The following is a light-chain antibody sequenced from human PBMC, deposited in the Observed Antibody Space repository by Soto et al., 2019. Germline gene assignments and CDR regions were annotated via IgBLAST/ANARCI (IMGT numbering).Light chain of an antibody. Sequence: QSLLTQPPSTSGAPGQRVAISCSGSSPNIGSNFVYWYQHLPGRAPRLLILRNDQRPSGVPDRFSGSKSCTSASLAISGLRSEDEADYYCASWDDSLRNVVFGGGTKLTVL. CDR1: SPNIGSNF. CDR2: RND. V-gene: IGLV1-47*01. J-gene: IGLJ2*01. CDR3: ASWDDSLRNVV.